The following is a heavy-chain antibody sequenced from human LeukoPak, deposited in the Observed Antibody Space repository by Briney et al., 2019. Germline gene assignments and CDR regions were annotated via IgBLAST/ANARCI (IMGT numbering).Heavy chain of an antibody. D-gene: IGHD6-19*01. CDR2: IYYSGST. CDR1: GGSISSYY. J-gene: IGHJ6*02. CDR3: ARVRLAHYYYYGMDV. V-gene: IGHV4-59*01. Sequence: SETLSLTCTVSGGSISSYYWSWIRQPPGKGLEWIGYIYYSGSTNYNPSLKSRVTISVDTSKNQFSLKLSSVTAADTAVYYCARVRLAHYYYYGMDVWGQGTTVTASS.